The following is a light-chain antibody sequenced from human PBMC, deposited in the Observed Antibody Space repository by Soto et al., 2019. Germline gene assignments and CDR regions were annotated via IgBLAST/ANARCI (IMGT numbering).Light chain of an antibody. CDR2: DAS. Sequence: EIVLTQSPATLSGSPGERVNLSYWASQTVSGDLAWYHHKPGQAPRLLIYDASARALDTPARFAGSGSGTEFTLTISSLQSEDFAVYYCQQYNSWPLTFGGGTKVDI. V-gene: IGKV3-15*01. CDR1: QTVSGD. CDR3: QQYNSWPLT. J-gene: IGKJ4*01.